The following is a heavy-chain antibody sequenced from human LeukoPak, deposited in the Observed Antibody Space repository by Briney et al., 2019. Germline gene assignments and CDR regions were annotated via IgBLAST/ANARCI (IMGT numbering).Heavy chain of an antibody. CDR2: INHSGST. CDR3: ASAVPKTYYFDY. D-gene: IGHD4-17*01. V-gene: IGHV4-34*01. Sequence: SETLSLTCAVYGGSFSGCYWSWIRQPPGKGLEWIGEINHSGSTNYSPSLKSRVTISVDTSKNQFSLKLSSVTAADTAVYYCASAVPKTYYFDYWGQGTLVTVSS. J-gene: IGHJ4*02. CDR1: GGSFSGCY.